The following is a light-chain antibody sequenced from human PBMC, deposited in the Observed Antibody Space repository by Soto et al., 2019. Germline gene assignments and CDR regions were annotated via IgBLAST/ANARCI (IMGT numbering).Light chain of an antibody. J-gene: IGKJ2*01. V-gene: IGKV3-20*01. CDR3: QQYGSSPYT. Sequence: EIVLTQSPGTLSLSPGERVILSCRASQSIASTYLTWYQQKPGQAPRLLIYGASRRATGIPDRFSGSGSGTDFSLTISRLELEDFAVYYCQQYGSSPYTFGLGTKLEIK. CDR1: QSIASTY. CDR2: GAS.